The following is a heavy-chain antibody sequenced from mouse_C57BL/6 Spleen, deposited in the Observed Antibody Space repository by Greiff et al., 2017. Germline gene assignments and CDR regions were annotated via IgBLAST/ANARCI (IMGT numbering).Heavy chain of an antibody. D-gene: IGHD1-1*01. CDR3: ARDGSSNYYAMDY. Sequence: DVHLVESGGGLVKPGGSRKLSCAASGFTFSSYAMSWVRQTPEKRLEWVATISDGGSYTYYPDNVKGRFTISRDNAKNNLYLQMSHLKSEDTAMYYCARDGSSNYYAMDYWGQGTSVTVSS. CDR1: GFTFSSYA. J-gene: IGHJ4*01. V-gene: IGHV5-4*01. CDR2: ISDGGSYT.